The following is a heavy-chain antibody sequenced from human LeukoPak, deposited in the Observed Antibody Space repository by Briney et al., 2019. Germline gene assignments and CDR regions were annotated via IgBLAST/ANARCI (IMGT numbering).Heavy chain of an antibody. D-gene: IGHD2-2*01. CDR3: ARRDLVLVGYYYYMDV. V-gene: IGHV3-15*01. CDR2: IKSKSDGGTI. CDR1: GFTFRNAW. Sequence: GGSLRLSCAASGFTFRNAWLNWVRQAPGKGLEWVGRIKSKSDGGTIDYAAPVKGRFIISRDDSKNTLYLQMNSLRDEDTAVYYCARRDLVLVGYYYYMDVWGKGTTVTVSS. J-gene: IGHJ6*03.